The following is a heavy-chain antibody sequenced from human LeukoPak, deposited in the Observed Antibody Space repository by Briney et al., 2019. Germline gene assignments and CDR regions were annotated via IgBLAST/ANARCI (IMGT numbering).Heavy chain of an antibody. Sequence: GGSLRLSCAASGFXFSSYAMHWVRQAPGKGLEWVAVISYDGSNKYYADSVKGRLTISRDNSKNTLYLQMNSLRAEDTAVYYCARGPFLGVWGQGTLVTVSS. CDR1: GFXFSSYA. J-gene: IGHJ4*02. CDR3: ARGPFLGV. CDR2: ISYDGSNK. D-gene: IGHD3-10*01. V-gene: IGHV3-30-3*01.